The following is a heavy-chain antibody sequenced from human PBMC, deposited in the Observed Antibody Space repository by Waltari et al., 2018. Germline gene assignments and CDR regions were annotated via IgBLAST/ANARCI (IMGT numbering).Heavy chain of an antibody. V-gene: IGHV3-7*01. CDR2: IKKDGGEE. D-gene: IGHD3-22*01. CDR1: GFTPSDYW. J-gene: IGHJ3*02. CDR3: ARDQWFGFDI. Sequence: EVQLVESGGGLVQPGGSRRLSWSAPGFTPSDYWMSWVRQAPGKGPEWLANIKKDGGEEYYVDSVRGRFTISRDNAKNSLYLQMDSLRPEDTAVYYCARDQWFGFDIWGQGTMVTVSS.